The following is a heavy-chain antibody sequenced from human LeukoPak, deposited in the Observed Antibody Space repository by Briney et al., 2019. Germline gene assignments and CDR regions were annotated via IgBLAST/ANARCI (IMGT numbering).Heavy chain of an antibody. CDR2: ISSGGSTI. D-gene: IGHD3-22*01. V-gene: IGHV3-48*01. Sequence: PGGSLRLSCAASGFTFSTYIMSWVRQAPGKGLEWVSYISSGGSTIYYADSVKGQFTISRDNAKNSLYLQMNSLRAEDTAVYYCARDYYGDYWGQGTLVTVSS. J-gene: IGHJ4*02. CDR3: ARDYYGDY. CDR1: GFTFSTYI.